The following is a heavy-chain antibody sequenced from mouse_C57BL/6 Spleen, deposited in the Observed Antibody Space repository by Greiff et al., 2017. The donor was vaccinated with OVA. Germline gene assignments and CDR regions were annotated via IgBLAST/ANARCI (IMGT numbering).Heavy chain of an antibody. CDR1: GFTFSDYG. D-gene: IGHD2-4*01. V-gene: IGHV5-15*01. J-gene: IGHJ2*01. Sequence: EVQLVESGGGLVQPGGSLKLSCAASGFTFSDYGMAWVRQAPRKGPEWVAFISNLAYSIYYADTVTGRFTISRENAKNTLYLEMSSLRSEDTAMYYCARSPYDYLYYFDYWGQGTTLTVSS. CDR2: ISNLAYSI. CDR3: ARSPYDYLYYFDY.